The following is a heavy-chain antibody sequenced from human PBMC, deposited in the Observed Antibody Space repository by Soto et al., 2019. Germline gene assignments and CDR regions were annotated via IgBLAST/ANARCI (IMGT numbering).Heavy chain of an antibody. Sequence: PSETLSLTCTVSGGSISSYYWSWIRQPPGKGLEWIGYIYYSGSTNYNPSLKSRVTISVDTSKNQFSLKLSSVIAADTAVYYFARQEDYDFWSGYPNWFDPWGQGTLVTVSS. J-gene: IGHJ5*02. CDR3: ARQEDYDFWSGYPNWFDP. D-gene: IGHD3-3*01. CDR2: IYYSGST. CDR1: GGSISSYY. V-gene: IGHV4-59*01.